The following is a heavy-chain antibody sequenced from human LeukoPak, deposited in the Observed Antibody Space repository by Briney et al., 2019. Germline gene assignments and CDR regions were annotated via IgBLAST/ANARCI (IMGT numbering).Heavy chain of an antibody. D-gene: IGHD3-10*01. J-gene: IGHJ3*02. V-gene: IGHV3-21*01. CDR1: RFTFSSYS. CDR2: ISSSSSYI. Sequence: GGTLRLSCAASRFTFSSYSMNWVRQAPCKGREGVSSISSSSSYIYYAASVKGRFTISRDNAKNSLYLQMNGLRAEDTAVYYCARGAITMVRGIYAFDIWGQGTMVTVSS. CDR3: ARGAITMVRGIYAFDI.